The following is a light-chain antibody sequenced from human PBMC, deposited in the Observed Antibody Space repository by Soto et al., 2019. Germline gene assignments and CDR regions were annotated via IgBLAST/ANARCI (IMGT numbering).Light chain of an antibody. Sequence: EIVLTQSPGTLSLSPGESATLSCRASQSIRSSYLAWYQQTPGQAPRLLIYDASSTAAGSPARFRGSGSGTDCNLTISGLEPEDCGVDYCQQYGGSHRKLGQGTKVEIK. CDR2: DAS. J-gene: IGKJ1*01. CDR1: QSIRSSY. V-gene: IGKV3-20*01. CDR3: QQYGGSHRK.